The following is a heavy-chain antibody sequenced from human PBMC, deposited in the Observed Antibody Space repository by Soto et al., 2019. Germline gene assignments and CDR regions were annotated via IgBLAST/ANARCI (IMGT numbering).Heavy chain of an antibody. Sequence: EVQLVESGGGLVQPGRSLRLSCAASGFTFDDYAMHWVRQAPGKGLEWVSGITWNSGSIGYADSVKGRFTISRDNAKNSLYLQMNSLRTEDTALYYCAKGRPGAWHWNYFDYWGQGTLVTVSS. CDR2: ITWNSGSI. J-gene: IGHJ4*02. V-gene: IGHV3-9*01. D-gene: IGHD1-1*01. CDR3: AKGRPGAWHWNYFDY. CDR1: GFTFDDYA.